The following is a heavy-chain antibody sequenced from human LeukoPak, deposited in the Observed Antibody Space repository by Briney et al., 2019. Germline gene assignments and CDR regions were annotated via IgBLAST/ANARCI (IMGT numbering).Heavy chain of an antibody. D-gene: IGHD3-10*01. CDR1: GGTSSSYA. J-gene: IGHJ4*02. Sequence: ASVKVSCKASGGTSSSYAISWVRQAPGQGLEWMGGIIPIFGTANYAQKFQGRVTITTDESTSTAYMELSSLRSEDTAVYYCARIGDYYGSGSFDWGQGTLVTVSS. CDR2: IIPIFGTA. V-gene: IGHV1-69*05. CDR3: ARIGDYYGSGSFD.